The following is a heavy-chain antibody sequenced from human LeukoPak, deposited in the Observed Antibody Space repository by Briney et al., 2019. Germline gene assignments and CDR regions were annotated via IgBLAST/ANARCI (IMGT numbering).Heavy chain of an antibody. CDR3: AKDPASSGYYYVGDFDY. Sequence: GGSLRLSCAASGFTFSSYWMHWVRQAPGKGLEWVSAISGSGGSTYYADSVKGRFTISRDNSKNTLYLQMNSLRAEDTAVYYCAKDPASSGYYYVGDFDYWGQGTLVTVFS. V-gene: IGHV3-23*01. CDR1: GFTFSSYW. CDR2: ISGSGGST. J-gene: IGHJ4*02. D-gene: IGHD3-22*01.